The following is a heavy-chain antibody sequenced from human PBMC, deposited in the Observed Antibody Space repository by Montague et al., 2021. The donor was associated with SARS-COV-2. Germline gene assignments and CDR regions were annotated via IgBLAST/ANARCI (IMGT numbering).Heavy chain of an antibody. CDR3: ARIRRVDDYVWGSYRYAPFDY. V-gene: IGHV2-70*01. Sequence: PALVKPTQTLTLTCTFSGFSLSTSGMCVSWIRQPPGKALEWLALIDWDDGKYYSTSLKTRLTISKDTSRNQVVLTMTSMDPVDTATYYCARIRRVDDYVWGSYRYAPFDYWGQGTLVTVSS. J-gene: IGHJ4*02. CDR2: IDWDDGK. D-gene: IGHD3-16*02. CDR1: GFSLSTSGMC.